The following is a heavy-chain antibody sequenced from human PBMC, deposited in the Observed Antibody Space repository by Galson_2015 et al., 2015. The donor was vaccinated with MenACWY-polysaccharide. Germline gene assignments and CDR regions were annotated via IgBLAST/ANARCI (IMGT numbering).Heavy chain of an antibody. Sequence: SLRLSCAASGFTFSDPAIHWVRQAPGKGLEWVSTVSASDDRTYNAESVQGRFSISRDNSKNTLYLQMNNLRAEDTAVYYCSKGRGYCTGGACYSDYWGQGTLVTVSS. CDR2: VSASDDRT. J-gene: IGHJ4*02. CDR1: GFTFSDPA. V-gene: IGHV3-23*01. CDR3: SKGRGYCTGGACYSDY. D-gene: IGHD2-8*02.